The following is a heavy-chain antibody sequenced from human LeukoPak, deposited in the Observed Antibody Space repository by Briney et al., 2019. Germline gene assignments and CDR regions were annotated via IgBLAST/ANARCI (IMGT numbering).Heavy chain of an antibody. D-gene: IGHD2-2*01. CDR1: GGSFSGYY. CDR3: AGGIVVVPAAQYFNWFDP. J-gene: IGHJ5*02. Sequence: SETLSLTCAVYGGSFSGYYWSWIRQPPGKGLEWIGEINHSGSTNYNPSLKSRVTISVDTSKNQFSLKLSPVTAADTAVYYCAGGIVVVPAAQYFNWFDPWGQGTLVTVSS. CDR2: INHSGST. V-gene: IGHV4-34*01.